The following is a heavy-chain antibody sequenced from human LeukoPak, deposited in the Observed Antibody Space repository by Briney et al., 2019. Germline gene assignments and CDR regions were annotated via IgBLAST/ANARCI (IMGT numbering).Heavy chain of an antibody. J-gene: IGHJ5*02. Sequence: GGSLGLSCVVSGFTLSSSEMNWVRQAPGKGLEWVSSISHSGTYIYYADSVKGRFTLSRDTSKNSLFLQMNSLRAEDTAVYYCAREAVPGTGWFDPWGQGTLVTVSS. V-gene: IGHV3-21*01. CDR2: ISHSGTYI. CDR1: GFTLSSSE. D-gene: IGHD6-19*01. CDR3: AREAVPGTGWFDP.